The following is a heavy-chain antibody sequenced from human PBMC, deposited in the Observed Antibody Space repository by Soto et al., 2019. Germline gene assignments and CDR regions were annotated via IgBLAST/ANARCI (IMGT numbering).Heavy chain of an antibody. J-gene: IGHJ4*02. D-gene: IGHD2-15*01. CDR1: GFTFSSYA. Sequence: EVQLLESGGGLVQPGGSLRLSCAASGFTFSSYAMSWVRQAPGKGLEWVSAISGSGGSTYYADSVKGRFTISRDNSKNPLYLQMNSLRAEDTAVYYCAKNPPFLPYCSGGSCYNDYWGQGTLVTVSS. CDR3: AKNPPFLPYCSGGSCYNDY. V-gene: IGHV3-23*01. CDR2: ISGSGGST.